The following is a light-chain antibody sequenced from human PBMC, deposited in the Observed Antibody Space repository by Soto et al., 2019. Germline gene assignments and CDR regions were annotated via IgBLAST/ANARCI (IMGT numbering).Light chain of an antibody. CDR3: QQYSGSYT. Sequence: ENVLTQSPGTLSLSPGERATLSCRASQSISNNYLAWYQRKPGQAPRLLIYGASSRATGLPDRFSGSGSGTDFTLTISRLEPEDCAVYYCQQYSGSYTFGQGTKLEIK. CDR1: QSISNNY. V-gene: IGKV3-20*01. J-gene: IGKJ2*01. CDR2: GAS.